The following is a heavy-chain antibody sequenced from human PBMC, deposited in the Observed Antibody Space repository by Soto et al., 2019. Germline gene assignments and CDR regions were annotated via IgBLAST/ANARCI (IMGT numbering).Heavy chain of an antibody. CDR3: AREGGFDWFYP. V-gene: IGHV3-48*03. J-gene: IGHJ5*02. CDR2: ISISGTII. CDR1: GFIFSDYE. Sequence: QRVSCEGSGFIFSDYEMNWVRQVPGKGLEWISYISISGTIIHYADSVKGRFTISRDNAKNSVYLQMNSLRVEDTAIYYCAREGGFDWFYPWGQGTLVTVYS.